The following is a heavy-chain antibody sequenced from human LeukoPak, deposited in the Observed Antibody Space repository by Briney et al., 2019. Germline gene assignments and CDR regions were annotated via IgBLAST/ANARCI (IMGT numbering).Heavy chain of an antibody. V-gene: IGHV3-23*01. CDR1: GFTFSSYA. Sequence: AGGSLRLSCAASGFTFSSYAMSWVRQAPGKGLEWVSDISGGGATTFYADSVKGRFTISRDNSKNTLYLQLSSLRAEDTAVYYCARAVKGAHFDLWGRGTLVTVSS. J-gene: IGHJ2*01. CDR2: ISGGGATT. CDR3: ARAVKGAHFDL.